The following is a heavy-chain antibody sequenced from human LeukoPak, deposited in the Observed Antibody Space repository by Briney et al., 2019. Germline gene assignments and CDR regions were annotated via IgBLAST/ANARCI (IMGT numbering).Heavy chain of an antibody. CDR2: ISSSSSYI. J-gene: IGHJ3*02. CDR3: ARETYCRGGSCYKGNAFDI. Sequence: RSGGSLRLSCAASGFTFSSYTMNWVRQAPGKGLEWVSSISSSSSYIYYADSVKGRFTISRDNAKNSLFLQMNSLRADDTAVYYCARETYCRGGSCYKGNAFDIWGQGTMVTVSS. V-gene: IGHV3-21*01. D-gene: IGHD2-15*01. CDR1: GFTFSSYT.